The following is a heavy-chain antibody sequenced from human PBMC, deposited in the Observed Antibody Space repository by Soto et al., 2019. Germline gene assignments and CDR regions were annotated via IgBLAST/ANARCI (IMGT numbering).Heavy chain of an antibody. CDR2: IVQDGTDR. CDR1: GFSISRYW. CDR3: ARALADGMDV. V-gene: IGHV3-7*03. D-gene: IGHD3-3*02. J-gene: IGHJ6*02. Sequence: AGGSLRLSCEAGSGFSISRYWMAWVRQAPGKGLEWVANIVQDGTDRYYLDSVTGRFTISRDNARNSMYLQMNSLRIEDTAVYYCARALADGMDVWGQGTTVTVSS.